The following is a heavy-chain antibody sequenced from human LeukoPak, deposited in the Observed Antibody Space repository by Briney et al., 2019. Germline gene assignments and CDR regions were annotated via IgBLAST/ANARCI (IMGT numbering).Heavy chain of an antibody. V-gene: IGHV1-18*01. CDR1: GFTFTSYG. D-gene: IGHD3-10*01. CDR3: ATGAPQLIWFGELSVLFDY. Sequence: ASVKVSCKASGFTFTSYGISWVRQAPGQGLEWMGWISAYNGNTNYAQKLQGRVTMTTDTSTSTAYMELRSLRSDDTAVYYCATGAPQLIWFGELSVLFDYWGQGTLVTVSS. CDR2: ISAYNGNT. J-gene: IGHJ4*02.